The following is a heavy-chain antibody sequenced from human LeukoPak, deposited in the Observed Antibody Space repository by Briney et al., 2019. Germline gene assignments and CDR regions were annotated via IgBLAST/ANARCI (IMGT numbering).Heavy chain of an antibody. Sequence: GESLKISCKGSGYSFPSYWIGWVRQMPGKGLEWMGIIYPGDSDTRYSPSFQGQVTISADKSISTAYLQWSSLKASDTAMYYCARDIGYCSGGSCPRGRVDAFDIWGQGTMVTVSS. V-gene: IGHV5-51*01. CDR3: ARDIGYCSGGSCPRGRVDAFDI. CDR2: IYPGDSDT. CDR1: GYSFPSYW. D-gene: IGHD2-15*01. J-gene: IGHJ3*02.